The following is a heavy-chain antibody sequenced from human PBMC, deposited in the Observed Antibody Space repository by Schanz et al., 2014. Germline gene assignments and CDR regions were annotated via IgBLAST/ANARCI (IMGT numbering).Heavy chain of an antibody. V-gene: IGHV3-30*04. CDR2: VSHDGFTK. CDR1: GFSFSGFA. Sequence: QVQLEESGGGVVQPGGSLRLSCVASGFSFSGFAVHWVRQAPGKGLEWVSIVSHDGFTKHYADSVRGRFTLSRDNSKNTVYLQMDSLRPEDTAVYYCAKQFLSYYFYGMDVWGQGTTVSVSS. J-gene: IGHJ6*02. D-gene: IGHD4-4*01. CDR3: AKQFLSYYFYGMDV.